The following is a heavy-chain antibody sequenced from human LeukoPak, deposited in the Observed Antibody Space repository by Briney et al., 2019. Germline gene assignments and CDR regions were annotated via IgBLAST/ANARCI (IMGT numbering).Heavy chain of an antibody. CDR2: IYTSGST. J-gene: IGHJ4*02. V-gene: IGHV4-4*07. Sequence: PSETLSLTCTVSGGSISSYYWSWIRQPAGKGLEWIGRIYTSGSTNYNPSLKSRVTMSVDTSKNQFSLKLSSVTAADTAVYYCARMTTVVTPGYFDYWGQGTLVTVSS. CDR1: GGSISSYY. D-gene: IGHD4-23*01. CDR3: ARMTTVVTPGYFDY.